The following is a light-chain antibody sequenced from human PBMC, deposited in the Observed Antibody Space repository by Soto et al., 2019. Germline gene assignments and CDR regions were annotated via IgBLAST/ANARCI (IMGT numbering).Light chain of an antibody. CDR3: QPFNSFPLLS. Sequence: AIQLTQSPSSLSASVGDRVTITCRASQGISSALAWYQQKPGKSPNLLIYDASRLETGVPSRFSGTGSGTEFTLTISSLQPEDFATYSCQPFNSFPLLSFGGGTKVEIK. J-gene: IGKJ4*01. CDR2: DAS. CDR1: QGISSA. V-gene: IGKV1-13*02.